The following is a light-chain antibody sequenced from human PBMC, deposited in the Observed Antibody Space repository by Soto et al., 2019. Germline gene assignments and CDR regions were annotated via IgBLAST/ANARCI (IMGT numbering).Light chain of an antibody. Sequence: DIQMTQSPSTLSASVGDRVTITCRVSRSISSWLAWYQQKPGKPPKLLIYDASSFEGGVPSRFSGSGSGTEFTLTISSLQPDDSATYYCQQYNNYWTFGQGTKVEIK. J-gene: IGKJ1*01. CDR2: DAS. CDR3: QQYNNYWT. CDR1: RSISSW. V-gene: IGKV1-5*01.